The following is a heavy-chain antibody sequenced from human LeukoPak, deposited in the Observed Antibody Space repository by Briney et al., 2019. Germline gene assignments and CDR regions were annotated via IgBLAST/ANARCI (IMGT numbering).Heavy chain of an antibody. D-gene: IGHD3-22*01. J-gene: IGHJ4*02. Sequence: GSSVNVSCKASGGSFNSYIFSWVRQAPGQGLEWMGGFIPLFDVAQYAQNFQGRVTITADESTSTAYMEVRSLRSEDTAIYYCARDSSGPFDYWGQGTLVTVSS. CDR2: FIPLFDVA. CDR1: GGSFNSYI. V-gene: IGHV1-69*01. CDR3: ARDSSGPFDY.